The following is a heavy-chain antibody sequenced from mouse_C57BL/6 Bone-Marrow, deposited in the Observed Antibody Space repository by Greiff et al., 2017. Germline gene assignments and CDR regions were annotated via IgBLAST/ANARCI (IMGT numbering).Heavy chain of an antibody. V-gene: IGHV1-55*01. CDR2: IYPGSGST. Sequence: QVQLQQPGAELVKPGASVKMSCKASGYTFTSYLITWVKQRPGQGLEWIGDIYPGSGSTNYNEKFKSKATLTVDTSSSTAYMQLSSLTSEDSAVYYCARIDYGNYGRDYYAMDDWGQGTSVTVSS. CDR1: GYTFTSYL. CDR3: ARIDYGNYGRDYYAMDD. D-gene: IGHD2-1*01. J-gene: IGHJ4*01.